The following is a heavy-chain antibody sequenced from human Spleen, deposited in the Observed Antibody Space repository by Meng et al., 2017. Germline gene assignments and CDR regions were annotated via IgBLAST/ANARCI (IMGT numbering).Heavy chain of an antibody. J-gene: IGHJ4*02. D-gene: IGHD6-19*01. CDR1: GFTFSSYA. V-gene: IGHV3-23*01. CDR3: AKYTSGSSIIDY. CDR2: ISGTGGTT. Sequence: GESLKISCAASGFTFSSYAMSWVRQAPGKGLEWVSAISGTGGTTYYAESVKGRFTISRDMSQSTLYLQMNSLTADDTAIYYCAKYTSGSSIIDYWGQGTLVTVSS.